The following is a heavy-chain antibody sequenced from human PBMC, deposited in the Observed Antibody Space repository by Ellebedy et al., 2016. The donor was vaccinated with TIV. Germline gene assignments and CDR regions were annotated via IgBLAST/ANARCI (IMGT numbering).Heavy chain of an antibody. CDR2: ISYRGYS. V-gene: IGHV4-39*07. Sequence: SETLSLTXTVSGGSISSNNYYWGWIRQPPGKGLEWIGTISYRGYSYYNPSLNSRVTTSVDTSKNQFSLKLRSVTAADTAVYYCARSINGWYYYGLDVWGQGTTVTVSS. J-gene: IGHJ6*02. CDR3: ARSINGWYYYGLDV. D-gene: IGHD6-19*01. CDR1: GGSISSNNYY.